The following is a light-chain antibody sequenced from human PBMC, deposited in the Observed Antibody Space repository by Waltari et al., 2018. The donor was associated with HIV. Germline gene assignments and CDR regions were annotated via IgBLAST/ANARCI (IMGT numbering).Light chain of an antibody. CDR1: SGSVSTNYY. Sequence: QTVATQEPSFSVSPGGTVTLTCGLSSGSVSTNYYPSWYQQTPGQAPRTLIYSTNTRSSGVPDRFSGSILGNKAALTITGAQAYDESDYYCVLYMGSGIWVFGGGTKLTVL. J-gene: IGLJ3*02. V-gene: IGLV8-61*01. CDR3: VLYMGSGIWV. CDR2: STN.